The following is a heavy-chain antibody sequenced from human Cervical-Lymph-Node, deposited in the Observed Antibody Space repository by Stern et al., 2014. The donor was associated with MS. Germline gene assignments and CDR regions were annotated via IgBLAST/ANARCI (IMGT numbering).Heavy chain of an antibody. V-gene: IGHV3-15*01. D-gene: IGHD2-21*02. J-gene: IGHJ4*02. CDR2: VNSKTDGGTT. Sequence: EVQLVESGGDLVKPGGSLRLSCAVSGFTFSDAWMTWVRQAPGKGLEWVGRVNSKTDGGTTDYAAPVKGRFNISRDDSENTVYLQMNSLKTEDTAIYYCNAWAYCGGDCPRFDYWGQGILVTVSS. CDR3: NAWAYCGGDCPRFDY. CDR1: GFTFSDAW.